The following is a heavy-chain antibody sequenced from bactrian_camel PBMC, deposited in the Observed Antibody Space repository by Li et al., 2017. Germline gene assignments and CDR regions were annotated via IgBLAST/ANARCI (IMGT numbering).Heavy chain of an antibody. J-gene: IGHJ4*01. CDR3: ATDHDLRLRTVLGAKGTYNY. CDR2: ISSGGGNL. Sequence: HVQLVESGGGLVQPGGSLRLSCVASGFTVSSFWMSWVRQAPGKGLEWVSTISSGGGNLFYAASVKGRFPISRDTAKNTVYLQMNSLKSEDTALYYCATDHDLRLRTVLGAKGTYNYWGQGTQVTVS. D-gene: IGHD3*01. V-gene: IGHV3S1*01. CDR1: GFTVSSFW.